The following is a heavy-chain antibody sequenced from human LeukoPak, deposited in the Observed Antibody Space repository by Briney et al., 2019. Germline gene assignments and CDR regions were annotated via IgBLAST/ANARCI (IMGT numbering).Heavy chain of an antibody. V-gene: IGHV4-59*08. D-gene: IGHD5-12*01. J-gene: IGHJ3*02. CDR3: ARQVASSAYAFDI. Sequence: SETLFLTCSVSGGSINRDYWSWIRQSPGKGLEWIGHIYYTGRTNYSPSLKSRVTISLDTPKSQFSLKVHSMTAADTAIYYCARQVASSAYAFDIWGQGTLVIVSA. CDR1: GGSINRDY. CDR2: IYYTGRT.